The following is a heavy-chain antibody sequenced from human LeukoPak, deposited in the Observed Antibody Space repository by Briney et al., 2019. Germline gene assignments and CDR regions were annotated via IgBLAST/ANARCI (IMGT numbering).Heavy chain of an antibody. D-gene: IGHD3-10*01. CDR3: ARALHGSGSYSAFDI. Sequence: ASVKVSCKASGYTFTSYYMHWVRQAPGQGLEWMGIINPSGGSTSYAQKFQGRVTMTRDTSTSTVYMELSSLRSEDTAVYYCARALHGSGSYSAFDIWGQGTMVTVSS. V-gene: IGHV1-46*01. CDR2: INPSGGST. J-gene: IGHJ3*02. CDR1: GYTFTSYY.